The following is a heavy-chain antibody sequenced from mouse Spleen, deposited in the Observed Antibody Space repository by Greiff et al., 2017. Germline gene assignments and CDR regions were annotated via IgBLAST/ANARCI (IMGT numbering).Heavy chain of an antibody. D-gene: IGHD2-4*01. V-gene: IGHV1-55*01. CDR2: IYPGSGST. CDR3: ARSTMITSAWFAY. CDR1: GYTFTSYW. Sequence: QVQLQQSGAELVKPGASVKMSCKASGYTFTSYWITWVKQRPGQGLEWIGDIYPGSGSTNYNEKFKSKATLTVDTSSSTAYMQLSSLTSEDSAVYYCARSTMITSAWFAYWGQGTLVTVSA. J-gene: IGHJ3*01.